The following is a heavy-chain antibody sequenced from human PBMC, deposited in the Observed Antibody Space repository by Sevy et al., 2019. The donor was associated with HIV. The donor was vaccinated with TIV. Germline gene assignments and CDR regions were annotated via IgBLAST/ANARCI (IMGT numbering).Heavy chain of an antibody. V-gene: IGHV3-30*14. CDR3: ARDLASSGSYSWLAY. CDR2: ISYDGSRK. Sequence: GGSLRLSCAASGFTFSSYTMHCVRQAPGKGLEWVAFISYDGSRKYYADSVKGRFTISRDNSKNTLYLQMNNLRAEDMAVFYCARDLASSGSYSWLAYWGQGTLVTVSS. CDR1: GFTFSSYT. J-gene: IGHJ4*02. D-gene: IGHD1-26*01.